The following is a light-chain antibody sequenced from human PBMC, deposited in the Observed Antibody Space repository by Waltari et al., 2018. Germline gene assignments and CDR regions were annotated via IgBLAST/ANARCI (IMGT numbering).Light chain of an antibody. CDR3: QQSYRTTWT. J-gene: IGKJ1*01. CDR1: QSISSY. CDR2: AAS. Sequence: DIQMTQSPSSLSASVGDRVTITCRASQSISSYLNWYQQKPGKAPKLLIYAASSLQSGVPARCSGSGSGTDFTLTISSLQPEDFATYYCQQSYRTTWTVGQGTTVEIK. V-gene: IGKV1-39*01.